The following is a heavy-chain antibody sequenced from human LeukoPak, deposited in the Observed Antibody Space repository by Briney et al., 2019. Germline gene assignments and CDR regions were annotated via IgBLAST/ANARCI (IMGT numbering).Heavy chain of an antibody. CDR2: IYWDEDE. CDR1: GFSWRTNGVG. V-gene: IGHV2-5*02. D-gene: IGHD3-22*01. J-gene: IGHJ4*02. CDR3: AHQVDDYYYYSSGYYYYFDY. Sequence: SGPTLVKPTQTLTLTCTFSGFSWRTNGVGVGWFRQPPGKALEWLALIYWDEDERYNTSLRSRLSITKDTSKNQVVLTLTNTAPVDTATYYCAHQVDDYYYYSSGYYYYFDYWGQGTLVTVSS.